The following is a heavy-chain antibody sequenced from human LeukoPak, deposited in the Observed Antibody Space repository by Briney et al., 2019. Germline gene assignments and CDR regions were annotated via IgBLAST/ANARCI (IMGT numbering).Heavy chain of an antibody. CDR3: ARFGGYCSGGSCLDAFDI. D-gene: IGHD2-15*01. J-gene: IGHJ3*02. Sequence: PGGSLRLSCAASGFTFSSYSMNWVRQAPGKGLEWVSSISSSSSYIYYADSVKGRFTISRDNAKNSLYLQMNSLRAEDTAVYYCARFGGYCSGGSCLDAFDIWGQGTMVTVSS. CDR2: ISSSSSYI. CDR1: GFTFSSYS. V-gene: IGHV3-21*01.